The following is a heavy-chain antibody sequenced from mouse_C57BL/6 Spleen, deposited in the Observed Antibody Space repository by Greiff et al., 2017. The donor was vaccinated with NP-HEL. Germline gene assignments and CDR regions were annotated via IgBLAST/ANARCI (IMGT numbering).Heavy chain of an antibody. CDR3: AKGGYKDYAMDY. V-gene: IGHV2-5*01. CDR1: GFSLTSYG. Sequence: VQLQQSGPGLVQPSQSLSITCPVSGFSLTSYGVHWVRQSPGKGLEWLGVIWRGGSTDYNAAFMSRLSITKDNSTSQVFFKMNSLQADDTAIYYCAKGGYKDYAMDYWGQGTSVTVSS. D-gene: IGHD3-1*01. J-gene: IGHJ4*01. CDR2: IWRGGST.